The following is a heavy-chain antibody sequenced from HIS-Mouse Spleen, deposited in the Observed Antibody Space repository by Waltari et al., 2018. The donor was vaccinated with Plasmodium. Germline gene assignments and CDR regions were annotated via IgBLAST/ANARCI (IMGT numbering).Heavy chain of an antibody. V-gene: IGHV3-74*01. D-gene: IGHD6-13*01. CDR2: VNLDGRST. CDR1: GFTFSSYW. CDR3: ARTIAVVGTGDALDI. J-gene: IGHJ3*02. Sequence: EVQLVESGGGLVQPGGSLRLSCAASGFTFSSYWLRWVRQAPGKGLVCGSRVNLDGRSTRDADSVKGRFTIARDNAKNTLYLQMNSLRAEDTAVYYCARTIAVVGTGDALDIWGQGTMVTVSS.